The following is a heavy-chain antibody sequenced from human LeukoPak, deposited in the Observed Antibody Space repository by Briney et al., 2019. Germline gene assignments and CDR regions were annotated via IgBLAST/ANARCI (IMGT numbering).Heavy chain of an antibody. CDR1: GYTFTGYY. D-gene: IGHD6-19*01. J-gene: IGHJ4*02. CDR3: ARDLYIAGAGGFDY. V-gene: IGHV1-2*02. CDR2: INPNSGGT. Sequence: ASVKVSCKASGYTFTGYYMHWVRQAPGRGLEWMVWINPNSGGTSYAQKFQGRVTIIRATSISTAYMELSRLRSDDTALYYCARDLYIAGAGGFDYWGQGTLVTVSS.